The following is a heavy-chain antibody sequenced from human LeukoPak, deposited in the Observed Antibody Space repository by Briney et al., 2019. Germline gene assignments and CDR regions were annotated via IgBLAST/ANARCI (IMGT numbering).Heavy chain of an antibody. CDR3: ARVSSKTMVRAIITKKNYYYYYMDV. V-gene: IGHV3-7*01. D-gene: IGHD3-10*01. CDR2: IKQDGSEK. J-gene: IGHJ6*03. Sequence: GGSLRLSCAASGFTFSSYCMSWVRQATGRGVEWVANIKQDGSEKYYVDSVKGRFTISRDNAKNSLYVQMNSLRAEDTAVYYCARVSSKTMVRAIITKKNYYYYYMDVWGKGTTVTISS. CDR1: GFTFSSYC.